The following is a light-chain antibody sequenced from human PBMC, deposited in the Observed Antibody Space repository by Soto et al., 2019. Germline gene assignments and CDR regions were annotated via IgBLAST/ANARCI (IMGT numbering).Light chain of an antibody. V-gene: IGKV2-28*01. Sequence: DVVMTQSPLSLPVTPGEPASISCRSSQSLLHYNGHNFLNWYLQKPVQSPQVLIYLGSNRASGVHDRFSGSGSGTDFKMKISRVEAEDVGVYYCMQALQTPLTFGQGTLLEIK. CDR2: LGS. J-gene: IGKJ5*01. CDR3: MQALQTPLT. CDR1: QSLLHYNGHNF.